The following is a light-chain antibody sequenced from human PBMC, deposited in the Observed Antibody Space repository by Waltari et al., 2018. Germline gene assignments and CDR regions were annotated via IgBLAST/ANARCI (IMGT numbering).Light chain of an antibody. CDR1: SLRSYY. CDR3: NSRDTSGNHVV. V-gene: IGLV3-19*01. Sequence: SSELTQDPAVSVALGQTVRITCQGDSLRSYYASVYQQKPGQAPVLVIYGKNNRPSGIPDRFSGSTSGNTASLTISGAHAEDEADYYCNSRDTSGNHVVFGGGTKLTVL. CDR2: GKN. J-gene: IGLJ2*01.